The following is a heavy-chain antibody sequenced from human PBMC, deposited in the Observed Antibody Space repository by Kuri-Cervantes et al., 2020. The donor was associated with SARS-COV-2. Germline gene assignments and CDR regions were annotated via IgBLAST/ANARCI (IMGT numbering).Heavy chain of an antibody. CDR3: VKGYCSSTSCYRGGY. Sequence: GGSLRLSCSASGFTFSSYAMHWVRQAPGKGLEYVSAISSNGGSTYYADSVKGRFTISRDNSKNTLYLQMSSLRAEDTAVYYCVKGYCSSTSCYRGGYRGQGTLVTVSS. CDR1: GFTFSSYA. D-gene: IGHD2-2*02. CDR2: ISSNGGST. J-gene: IGHJ4*02. V-gene: IGHV3-64D*08.